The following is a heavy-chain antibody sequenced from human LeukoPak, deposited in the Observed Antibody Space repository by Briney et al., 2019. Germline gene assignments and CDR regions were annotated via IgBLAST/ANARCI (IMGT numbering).Heavy chain of an antibody. V-gene: IGHV1-2*06. CDR2: INPNSGGT. D-gene: IGHD2-2*01. CDR1: GYTFTGYC. Sequence: ASVKVSCKASGYTFTGYCMHGVRQAPGQGLECMGRINPNSGGTNYAQKFQGRVTMTRDTSISTAYMELSRLRSDDTAVYYCARDPDCSSTSCYDGGWGQGTLVTVSS. CDR3: ARDPDCSSTSCYDGG. J-gene: IGHJ4*02.